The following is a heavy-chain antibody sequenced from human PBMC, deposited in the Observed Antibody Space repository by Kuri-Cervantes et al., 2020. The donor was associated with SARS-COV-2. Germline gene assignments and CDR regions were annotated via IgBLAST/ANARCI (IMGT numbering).Heavy chain of an antibody. CDR1: GYTFTSYY. V-gene: IGHV1-46*01. J-gene: IGHJ2*01. D-gene: IGHD5-18*01. Sequence: ASVKVSCKASGYTFTSYYMHWVRQAPGQGLEWMGIINPSGGSTSYAQKFQGRVTITADKSTSTAYMELSSLRSEDTAVYYCARGGGYSYGYVLGAYFDLWGRGTLVTVSS. CDR3: ARGGGYSYGYVLGAYFDL. CDR2: INPSGGST.